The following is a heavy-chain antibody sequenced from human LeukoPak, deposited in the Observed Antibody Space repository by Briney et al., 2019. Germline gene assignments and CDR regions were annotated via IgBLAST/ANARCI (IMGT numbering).Heavy chain of an antibody. V-gene: IGHV3-23*01. CDR1: GFSFGSYP. CDR2: ISDFVDNT. J-gene: IGHJ3*01. CDR3: AKGKINHNGAFDA. D-gene: IGHD2-8*01. Sequence: GGSVRLSCAGSGFSFGSYPMSWVRQAPGKGLEWVSSISDFVDNTYYVDSVKGRFTISRDNSEKSLYLQMSSLRVEDTAVYYCAKGKINHNGAFDAWGQGTRVTVSS.